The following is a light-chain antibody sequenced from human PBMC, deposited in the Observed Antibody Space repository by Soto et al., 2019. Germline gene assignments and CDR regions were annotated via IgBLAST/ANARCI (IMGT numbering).Light chain of an antibody. CDR3: QQRSSWMWA. J-gene: IGKJ1*01. Sequence: EIVVTRSPATLSLSPGDRATLSCRASRSVSIYLAWYQQKPGQAPRLLIYDTSHRAAGIPARFSGSGSGTDFTLTISSLEPEDFAIYYCQQRSSWMWAFGQGTRVEVK. CDR2: DTS. V-gene: IGKV3-11*01. CDR1: RSVSIY.